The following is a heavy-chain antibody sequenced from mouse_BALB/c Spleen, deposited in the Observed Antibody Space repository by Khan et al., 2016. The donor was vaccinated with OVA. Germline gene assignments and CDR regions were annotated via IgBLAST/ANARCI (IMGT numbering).Heavy chain of an antibody. V-gene: IGHV3-6*02. CDR3: ARGGSSGPAWFAY. CDR1: GYSITSGYF. D-gene: IGHD3-1*01. J-gene: IGHJ3*01. CDR2: IRYDGNS. Sequence: EVKLEESGPGLVKPSQSLSLTCSVTGYSITSGYFWNWIRQFPGNKLEWMGYIRYDGNSNYNPSLKNRISNTRDTSKNQFFLKLNSVTPEDTSTYYCARGGSSGPAWFAYWGQETLVTVSA.